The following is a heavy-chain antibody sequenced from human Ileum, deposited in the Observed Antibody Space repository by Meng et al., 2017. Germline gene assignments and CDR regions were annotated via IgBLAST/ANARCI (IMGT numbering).Heavy chain of an antibody. CDR2: ISGNGDYT. CDR1: GFTFSSLA. D-gene: IGHD2-2*01. V-gene: IGHV3-23*01. J-gene: IGHJ4*01. Sequence: GESLKISCAASGFTFSSLAMSWVRQAPGKGLDWVSTISGNGDYTYYADSVKGRFTISRDNSKNTLYLQMNSLRAEDTAIYYCAKKTGYCSSTACFDYWGQGTQVTVSS. CDR3: AKKTGYCSSTACFDY.